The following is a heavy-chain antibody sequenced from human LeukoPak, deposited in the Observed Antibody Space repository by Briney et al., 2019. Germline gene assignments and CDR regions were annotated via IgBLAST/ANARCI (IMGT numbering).Heavy chain of an antibody. CDR1: GFTFSSYA. D-gene: IGHD6-13*01. CDR3: ARDMSIAAAAQDY. V-gene: IGHV3-30-3*01. CDR2: ISYDGSNK. J-gene: IGHJ4*02. Sequence: GGSLRLSCAASGFTFSSYAMHWVRQAPGKGLEWVAVISYDGSNKYYADSVKGRFTISRDNSKNTLCLQMNSLRAEDTAVYYCARDMSIAAAAQDYWGQGTLVTVSS.